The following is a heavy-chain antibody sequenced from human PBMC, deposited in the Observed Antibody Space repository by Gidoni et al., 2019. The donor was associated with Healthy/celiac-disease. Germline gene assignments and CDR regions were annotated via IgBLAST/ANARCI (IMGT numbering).Heavy chain of an antibody. V-gene: IGHV3-48*01. D-gene: IGHD6-13*01. Sequence: EVQLVESGGGLVQPGGSLRLSCAASGFTFSSYMMNWVRQAPGKGLEWVSYISSSSSTIYYAASVKGRFTISRDNAKNSLYLQMNSLRAEETAVYYCARPAAGTLSYYFDYWGQGTLVTVSS. CDR1: GFTFSSYM. J-gene: IGHJ4*02. CDR2: ISSSSSTI. CDR3: ARPAAGTLSYYFDY.